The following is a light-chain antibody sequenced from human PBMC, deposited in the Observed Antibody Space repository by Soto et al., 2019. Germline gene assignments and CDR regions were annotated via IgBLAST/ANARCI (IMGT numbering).Light chain of an antibody. V-gene: IGLV2-14*03. CDR2: DVS. CDR1: SSDVGGYNY. CDR3: SSYTTSNTRQIV. J-gene: IGLJ1*01. Sequence: SALPQPAYVSGSPGQSITISCTGTSSDVGGYNYVSWYQHHPGKAPKLLIYDVSNRPSGISNRFSGSKSDNTASLTISGLQPEDEADYYCSSYTTSNTRQIVFGTGTKVTVL.